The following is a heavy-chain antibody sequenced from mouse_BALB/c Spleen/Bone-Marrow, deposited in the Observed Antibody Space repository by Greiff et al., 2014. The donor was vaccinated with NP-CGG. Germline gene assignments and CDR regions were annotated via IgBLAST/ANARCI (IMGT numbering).Heavy chain of an antibody. CDR2: INPYNDGT. J-gene: IGHJ2*01. V-gene: IGHV1-14*01. CDR1: GYTFTSYV. Sequence: VQLQQSGPELVKPGAPVKMSCKASGYTFTSYVMHWVKQKPGQGLEWIGYINPYNDGTKYNEKFKGMATLTSARSSSTAYMELSSLTPEDSAVYYCAKGGNYRYDFDYWGQGTTLTVSS. CDR3: AKGGNYRYDFDY. D-gene: IGHD2-14*01.